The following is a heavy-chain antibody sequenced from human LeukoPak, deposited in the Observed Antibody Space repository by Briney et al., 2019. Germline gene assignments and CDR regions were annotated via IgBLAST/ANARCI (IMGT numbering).Heavy chain of an antibody. V-gene: IGHV4-34*01. Sequence: SETLSLTCAVYGGSFSGYYWSWIRQPPGKELEWIGEINHSGSTNYNPSLKSRVTISVDTSKNQFSLKLSSVTAADTAVYYCARIPIAAAGTGTDYWGQGTLVTVSS. J-gene: IGHJ4*01. D-gene: IGHD6-13*01. CDR1: GGSFSGYY. CDR3: ARIPIAAAGTGTDY. CDR2: INHSGST.